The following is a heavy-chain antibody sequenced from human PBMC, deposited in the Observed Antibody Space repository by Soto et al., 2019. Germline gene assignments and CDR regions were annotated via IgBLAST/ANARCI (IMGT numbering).Heavy chain of an antibody. V-gene: IGHV4-31*03. CDR3: ARDRGQQLETYDAFDI. CDR1: GGSISSGGYY. Sequence: SETLSLTCTVSGGSISSGGYYWSWIRQHPGKGLEWIGYIYYSGSTYYNPSLKSRVTISVDTSKNQFSLKLSSVTAADTAVYYCARDRGQQLETYDAFDIWGQGTMVTVSS. D-gene: IGHD6-13*01. J-gene: IGHJ3*02. CDR2: IYYSGST.